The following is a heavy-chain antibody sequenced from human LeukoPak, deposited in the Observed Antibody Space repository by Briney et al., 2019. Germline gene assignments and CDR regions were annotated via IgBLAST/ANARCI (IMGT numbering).Heavy chain of an antibody. CDR3: ARDGPYDFWSGYSRYYFDY. CDR1: GFTFSSYS. J-gene: IGHJ4*02. D-gene: IGHD3-3*01. CDR2: ISISSSYI. V-gene: IGHV3-21*01. Sequence: GGSLRLSCAASGFTFSSYSMNWVRQAPGKGLEWVSSISISSSYIYYADSVKGRFTISRDNAKNSLYLQMNSLRAEDTAVYYCARDGPYDFWSGYSRYYFDYWGQGTLVTVSS.